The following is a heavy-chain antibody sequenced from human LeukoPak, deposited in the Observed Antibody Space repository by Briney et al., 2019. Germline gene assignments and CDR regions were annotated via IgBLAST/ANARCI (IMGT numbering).Heavy chain of an antibody. CDR3: ARTSQWLEADY. CDR1: GFTFSSYS. V-gene: IGHV3-21*01. J-gene: IGHJ4*02. D-gene: IGHD6-19*01. Sequence: GGSLRLSCAASGFTFSSYSMNWVRQAPGKGLEWVSSISSSSYIYYADSVKGRFTISRDNAKNSLYLQMDSLRAEDTAVYYCARTSQWLEADYWGQGTLVTVSS. CDR2: ISSSSYI.